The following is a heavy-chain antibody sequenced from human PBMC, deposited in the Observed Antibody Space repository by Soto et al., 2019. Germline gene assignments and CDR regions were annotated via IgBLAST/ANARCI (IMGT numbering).Heavy chain of an antibody. D-gene: IGHD3-10*01. CDR1: GFTFGTTD. J-gene: IGHJ5*02. CDR3: VKNSGWFNT. Sequence: QLLQSGGGLVQPGGSLTLSCAASGFTFGTTDMSWVRQAPGEGLEWVSTIDGSGGITYYADSVKGRFTISRDNSRNTVYLXMNSLRGDDTALYYCVKNSGWFNTWGQGXLVTVSS. CDR2: IDGSGGIT. V-gene: IGHV3-23*01.